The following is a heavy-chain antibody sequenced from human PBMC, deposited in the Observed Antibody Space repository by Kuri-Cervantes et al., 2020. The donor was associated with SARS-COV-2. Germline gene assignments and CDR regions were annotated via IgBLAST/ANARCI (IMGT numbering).Heavy chain of an antibody. J-gene: IGHJ4*02. D-gene: IGHD4-17*01. V-gene: IGHV2-70*11. CDR1: GFSLSTSGVG. Sequence: SRPTLVKPTRTLTLTCTFSGFSLSTSGVGVGWIRQPPGKALEWLARIDWDDDKYYSTSLKTRLTISKDTSKNQVVLTMTNMDPVDTATYFCARSIPTTGLDYWGQGTLVTVSS. CDR3: ARSIPTTGLDY. CDR2: IDWDDDK.